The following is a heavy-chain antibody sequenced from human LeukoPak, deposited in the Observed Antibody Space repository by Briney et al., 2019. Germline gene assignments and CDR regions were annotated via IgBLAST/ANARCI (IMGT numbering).Heavy chain of an antibody. CDR1: GGSISSYY. J-gene: IGHJ4*02. CDR3: ARARRGDYPDY. Sequence: SETLSLTCTVSGGSISSYYWSWIRQPPGKGLEWIGYMYYSGSTNYTPSLKSRVTISVDTSKNQFSLKLSSVTAADTAVYYCARARRGDYPDYWGQGTLVTVSS. V-gene: IGHV4-59*01. D-gene: IGHD4-17*01. CDR2: MYYSGST.